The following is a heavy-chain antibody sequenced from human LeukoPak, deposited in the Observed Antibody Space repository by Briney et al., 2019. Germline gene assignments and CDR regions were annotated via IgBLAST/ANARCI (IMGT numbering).Heavy chain of an antibody. D-gene: IGHD6-19*01. Sequence: GGSLRLSCAASGFTFSSYEMSWVRQAPGKGLEWVAGIGSGGSTYYADSVKGRFTISRDNSKNTLYLQMNSLRAEDTAVYYCARSRGSSGRYYFDYWGQGTLVTVSS. CDR2: IGSGGST. V-gene: IGHV3-23*01. J-gene: IGHJ4*02. CDR3: ARSRGSSGRYYFDY. CDR1: GFTFSSYE.